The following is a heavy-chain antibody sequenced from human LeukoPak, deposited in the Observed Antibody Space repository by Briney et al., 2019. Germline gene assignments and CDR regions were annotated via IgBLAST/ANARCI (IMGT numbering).Heavy chain of an antibody. J-gene: IGHJ3*01. CDR1: GFSFSNYA. D-gene: IGHD4-17*01. V-gene: IGHV3-23*01. CDR3: AKCRLSYGDGAFHV. CDR2: VAGGGGKK. Sequence: PGGSLRLSCAASGFSFSNYAMSWVRQAPGKGLEWVSYVAGGGGKKFHADSVKGRFTISRDNSRNTMFLQMNSLRVEDTAVYYCAKCRLSYGDGAFHVWGQGTMVLVSS.